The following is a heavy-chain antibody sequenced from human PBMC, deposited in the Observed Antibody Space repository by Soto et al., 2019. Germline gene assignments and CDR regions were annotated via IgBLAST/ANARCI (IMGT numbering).Heavy chain of an antibody. CDR3: AREGVRGMDV. D-gene: IGHD3-16*01. Sequence: QVQLVQSGAEVKKPGASVKVSCKSYGYTFTSYDINWLRQATGQGLEWMGWMNTNSANTGYAQKSQGRATMTRNTSISTAYMELSSQRPEDPAVDYCAREGVRGMDVWGQGTTVTVSS. CDR2: MNTNSANT. J-gene: IGHJ6*02. CDR1: GYTFTSYD. V-gene: IGHV1-8*01.